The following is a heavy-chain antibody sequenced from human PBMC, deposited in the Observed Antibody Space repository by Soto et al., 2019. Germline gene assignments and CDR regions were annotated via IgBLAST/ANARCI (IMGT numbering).Heavy chain of an antibody. CDR3: ARSQGSSTSLEIYYYYYYGMDV. D-gene: IGHD2-2*01. J-gene: IGHJ6*02. CDR2: IIPISGTA. V-gene: IGHV1-69*01. CDR1: GGTFSSYA. Sequence: QVQLVQSGAEVKKPGSSVKVSCKASGGTFSSYAISWVRQAPGQGLEWRGGIIPISGTANYAQKFQGRVPITADESTSTAYMELSSLRSEDTAVYYCARSQGSSTSLEIYYYYYYGMDVWGQGTTVTVSS.